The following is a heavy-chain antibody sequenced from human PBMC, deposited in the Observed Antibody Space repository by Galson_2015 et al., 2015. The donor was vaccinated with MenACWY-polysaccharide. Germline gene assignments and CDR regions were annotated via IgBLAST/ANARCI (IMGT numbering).Heavy chain of an antibody. CDR3: ARADLVVAATVAPFDAFDI. J-gene: IGHJ3*02. Sequence: SLRLSCAASGSTFSSYSMNWVRQAPGKGLEWVSSISSSSSYIYYADSVKGRFTISRDNAKNSLYLQMNSLRAEDTAVYYCARADLVVAATVAPFDAFDIWGQGTMVTVSS. CDR2: ISSSSSYI. D-gene: IGHD2-15*01. V-gene: IGHV3-21*01. CDR1: GSTFSSYS.